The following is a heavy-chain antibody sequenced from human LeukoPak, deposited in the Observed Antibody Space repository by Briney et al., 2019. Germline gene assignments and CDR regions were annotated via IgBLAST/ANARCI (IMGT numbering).Heavy chain of an antibody. V-gene: IGHV3-30*18. J-gene: IGHJ4*02. CDR1: GFTFSSYG. Sequence: GGSLRLSCAASGFTFSSYGMHWVRQAPGKGLERVAVISYDGSNKYYADSVKGRFTISRDNSKNTLYLQMNSLRAEDTAVYYCAKDLYVVAGLLAELRQRYCSSTSCYAAPDYWGQGTLVTVSS. D-gene: IGHD2-2*01. CDR2: ISYDGSNK. CDR3: AKDLYVVAGLLAELRQRYCSSTSCYAAPDY.